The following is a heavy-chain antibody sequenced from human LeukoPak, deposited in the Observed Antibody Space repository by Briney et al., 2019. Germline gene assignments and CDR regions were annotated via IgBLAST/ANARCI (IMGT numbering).Heavy chain of an antibody. V-gene: IGHV4-34*01. CDR3: ARVLVVGIDY. Sequence: PSETLSLTCAVYGGSFRGYYWSWIRQPPGKGLEWIGEINHSGSTNYNPSLKSRVTISVDTSKNQFSLKLSSVTAADTAVYYCARVLVVGIDYWGQGTLVTVSS. D-gene: IGHD1-26*01. CDR1: GGSFRGYY. J-gene: IGHJ4*02. CDR2: INHSGST.